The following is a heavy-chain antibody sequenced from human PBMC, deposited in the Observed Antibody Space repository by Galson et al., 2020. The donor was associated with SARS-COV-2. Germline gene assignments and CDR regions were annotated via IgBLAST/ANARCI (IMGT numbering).Heavy chain of an antibody. CDR3: ARGRIGVVPAPILCLGPYYEYYAMDV. Sequence: ETSETLSLTCAVYVGSFSGFSWSWVRQSPGKGLEWIGDINHSGSANYNPSLKSRVTISVDTSKTQFSLKLTSVTAAETGVYFCARGRIGVVPAPILCLGPYYEYYAMDVWGQGTTITVSS. CDR2: INHSGSA. D-gene: IGHD2-2*01. J-gene: IGHJ6*02. V-gene: IGHV4-34*01. CDR1: VGSFSGFS.